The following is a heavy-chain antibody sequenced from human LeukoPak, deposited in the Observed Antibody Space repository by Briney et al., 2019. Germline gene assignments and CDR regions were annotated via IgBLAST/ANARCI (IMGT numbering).Heavy chain of an antibody. Sequence: GASVKVSCKASGYTFTSYGISWVRQAPGQGLEWMGGISPYNGNTNYAQKLQGRVTMTTDTYTSTAYVELRSRRSDDKAVYYCARERAPYNSGGYMNDYWGQGTLVSVSS. CDR2: ISPYNGNT. V-gene: IGHV1-18*01. CDR1: GYTFTSYG. D-gene: IGHD3-22*01. J-gene: IGHJ4*02. CDR3: ARERAPYNSGGYMNDY.